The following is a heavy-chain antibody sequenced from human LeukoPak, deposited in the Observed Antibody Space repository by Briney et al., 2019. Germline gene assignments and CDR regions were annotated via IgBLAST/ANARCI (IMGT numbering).Heavy chain of an antibody. D-gene: IGHD2-2*01. V-gene: IGHV3-7*01. J-gene: IGHJ4*02. Sequence: GGSLRRSCAASGFTFSRHWMNWVRQAPGKGLECVSSIREDGSEKSYVDSVKGRFTISIDKAKISLYLQMNSLRADDTAVYYCVSCGTTTCIIRFDHWGQGTLVTVSS. CDR2: IREDGSEK. CDR3: VSCGTTTCIIRFDH. CDR1: GFTFSRHW.